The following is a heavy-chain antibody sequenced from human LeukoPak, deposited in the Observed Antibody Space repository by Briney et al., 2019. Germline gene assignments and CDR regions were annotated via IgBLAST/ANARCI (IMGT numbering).Heavy chain of an antibody. D-gene: IGHD3-10*01. CDR3: ARSRHYYGSGSYYYYVMDV. V-gene: IGHV3-21*01. J-gene: IGHJ6*04. CDR2: ISSSSSYI. CDR1: GFTFSSYS. Sequence: GGSLRLSCAASGFTFSSYSMNWVRQAPGKGLEWVSSISSSSSYIYYADSVKGRFTISRDNAKNSLYLQMNSLRAEDTAVYYCARSRHYYGSGSYYYYVMDVWGKGTTVTVSS.